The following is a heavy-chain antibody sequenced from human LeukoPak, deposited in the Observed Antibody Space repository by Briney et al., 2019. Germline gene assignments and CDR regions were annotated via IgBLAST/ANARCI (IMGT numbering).Heavy chain of an antibody. D-gene: IGHD5-24*01. Sequence: SETLSLTCAVYGGSFSGYYWSWIRQPPGKGLEWIGEINHSGSTNYNPSLKSRVTISVDTSKNQFSLKLSPVTAADTAVYYCATTLGVEMATISPFDYWGQGTLVTVSS. J-gene: IGHJ4*02. CDR2: INHSGST. CDR3: ATTLGVEMATISPFDY. CDR1: GGSFSGYY. V-gene: IGHV4-34*01.